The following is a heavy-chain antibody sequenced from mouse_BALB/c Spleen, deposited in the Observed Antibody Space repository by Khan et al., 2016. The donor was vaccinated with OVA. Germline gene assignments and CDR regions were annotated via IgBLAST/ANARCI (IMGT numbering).Heavy chain of an antibody. Sequence: EVQLQESGTVLARPGASVKMSCKASGYSFITYWMHWVKQRPGPGLEWIGAIYLGNGDTTYKQKFKGKANLPAVTSASTAYMELSSLTMEDSAVYYCTRWVRGFDYWGQGTTLTVSS. CDR1: GYSFITYW. J-gene: IGHJ2*01. CDR3: TRWVRGFDY. V-gene: IGHV1-5*01. CDR2: IYLGNGDT.